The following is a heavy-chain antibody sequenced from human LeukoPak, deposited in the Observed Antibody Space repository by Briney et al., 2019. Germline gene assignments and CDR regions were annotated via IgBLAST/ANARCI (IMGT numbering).Heavy chain of an antibody. V-gene: IGHV3-74*01. D-gene: IGHD3-22*01. CDR3: ARDPGYYYDSSGGNWFDP. CDR1: GFTFSSYW. J-gene: IGHJ5*02. Sequence: PGGSLRLSCAASGFTFSSYWMHWVRQAPGKGLVWVSRINSDGSSTSYADSVKGRFTISRDNAKNTLYLQMNSLRAEDTAVYYCARDPGYYYDSSGGNWFDPWGQGTLVTVSS. CDR2: INSDGSST.